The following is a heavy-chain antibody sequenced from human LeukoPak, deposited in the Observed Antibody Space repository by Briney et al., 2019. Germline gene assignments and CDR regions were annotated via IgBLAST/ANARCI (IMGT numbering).Heavy chain of an antibody. CDR3: ARGGVSYYGMDV. V-gene: IGHV4-59*01. Sequence: PSETLSLTCTVSGGSISSYYWSWIRQLPGKGLEWIGYIYYSGSTNYNPSLKSRVTISVDTSKNQFSLKLNSVTAADTAVCYCARGGVSYYGMDVWGQGTTVTVSS. J-gene: IGHJ6*02. CDR1: GGSISSYY. CDR2: IYYSGST.